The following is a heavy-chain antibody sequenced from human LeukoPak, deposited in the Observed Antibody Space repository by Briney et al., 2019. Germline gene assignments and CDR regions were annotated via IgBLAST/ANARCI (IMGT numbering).Heavy chain of an antibody. D-gene: IGHD3-16*01. Sequence: GGSLRLSCAASGFTVSNNYMNWVRQAPGQGLEWVSVMCSGGSTDYAASVKGRFTISRDNSKNTLYLQMNSLRAEDTAVYYCATDYWGVYWGQGTLVTVSS. V-gene: IGHV3-53*01. CDR2: MCSGGST. J-gene: IGHJ4*02. CDR3: ATDYWGVY. CDR1: GFTVSNNY.